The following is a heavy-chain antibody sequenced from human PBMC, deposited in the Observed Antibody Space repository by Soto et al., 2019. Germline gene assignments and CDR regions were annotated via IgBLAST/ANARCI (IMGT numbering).Heavy chain of an antibody. D-gene: IGHD3-16*01. J-gene: IGHJ2*01. Sequence: PWGSVRISVVAAEFVVIDYAMIWVSKAPGKGLEWVATISASGGNIEYADSLKGRFTISRDNSKNTLYLQLNGLTADDTAIHYCAKVAGGLGYFDLWGRGILVTVSS. CDR1: EFVVIDYA. V-gene: IGHV3-23*01. CDR2: ISASGGNI. CDR3: AKVAGGLGYFDL.